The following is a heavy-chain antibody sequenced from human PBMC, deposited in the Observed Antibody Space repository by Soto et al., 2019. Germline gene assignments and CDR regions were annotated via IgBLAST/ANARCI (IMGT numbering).Heavy chain of an antibody. Sequence: SVKVSCKASGGTFSSYTISWVRQAPGQGLEWMGRIIPILGIANYAQKFQGRVTITADKSTSTAYMELSSLRSEDTAVYYCAREYGTTGTTPDYWGQGTLVTVSS. D-gene: IGHD1-1*01. CDR1: GGTFSSYT. J-gene: IGHJ4*02. CDR3: AREYGTTGTTPDY. V-gene: IGHV1-69*04. CDR2: IIPILGIA.